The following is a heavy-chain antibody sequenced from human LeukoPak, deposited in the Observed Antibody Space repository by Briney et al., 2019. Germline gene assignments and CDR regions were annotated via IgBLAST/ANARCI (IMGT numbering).Heavy chain of an antibody. Sequence: GGSLSLSCAASGFTFSGSAMHWVRQASGKGLEWVGRIKSKANSYATAYAASVKGRFTISKDDSKNTAYLQMNSLKTEDTAVYYCTRLSPDFWSGYTFDYWGQGTLVTVSS. CDR3: TRLSPDFWSGYTFDY. CDR1: GFTFSGSA. J-gene: IGHJ4*02. V-gene: IGHV3-73*01. D-gene: IGHD3-3*01. CDR2: IKSKANSYAT.